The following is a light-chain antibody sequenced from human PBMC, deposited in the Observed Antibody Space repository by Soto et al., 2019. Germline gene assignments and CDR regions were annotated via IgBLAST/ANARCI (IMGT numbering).Light chain of an antibody. CDR1: SSNIGSYT. J-gene: IGLJ1*01. V-gene: IGLV1-44*01. Sequence: QSVLIQPPSASGTPGQRVTVSCSGGSSNIGSYTVNWYQQLPGAAPKLLIYSNSQRPSGGPDRFSASKSGTSASLAISGLQSEDEAEYYCAAWDDSLNGYVFGPGTKVTVL. CDR3: AAWDDSLNGYV. CDR2: SNS.